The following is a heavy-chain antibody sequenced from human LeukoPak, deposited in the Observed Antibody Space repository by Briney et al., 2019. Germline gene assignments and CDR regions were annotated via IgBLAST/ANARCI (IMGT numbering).Heavy chain of an antibody. D-gene: IGHD3-22*01. V-gene: IGHV3-48*01. CDR3: ARGSTYYDSSGQVPFDY. CDR1: GFTFSSYS. J-gene: IGHJ4*02. CDR2: ISGSSSTI. Sequence: GGSLRLSCAASGFTFSSYSMNWVRQAPGKGLEWGSYISGSSSTIYYADSVKGRYTISRDNGKNTLYLQMNSLRAEDTAVYYCARGSTYYDSSGQVPFDYWGQGTLVTVSS.